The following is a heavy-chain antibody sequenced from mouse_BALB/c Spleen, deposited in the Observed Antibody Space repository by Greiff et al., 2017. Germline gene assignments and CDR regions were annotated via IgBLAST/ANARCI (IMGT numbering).Heavy chain of an antibody. CDR2: ILPGSGST. Sequence: QVQLQQSGAELMKPGASVKISCKATGYTFSSYWIEWVKQRPGHGLEWIGEILPGSGSTNYNEKFKGKATFTADTSSNTAYMQLSSLTSGDSAVYYCARGTENAMDYWGQGTSVTGSS. V-gene: IGHV1-9*01. CDR3: ARGTENAMDY. CDR1: GYTFSSYW. J-gene: IGHJ4*01. D-gene: IGHD3-3*01.